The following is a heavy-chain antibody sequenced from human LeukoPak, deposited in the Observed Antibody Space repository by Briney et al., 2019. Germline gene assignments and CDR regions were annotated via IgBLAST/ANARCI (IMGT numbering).Heavy chain of an antibody. CDR3: ARARARIAARPAYPYDY. V-gene: IGHV4-34*01. D-gene: IGHD6-6*01. CDR2: INHSGST. CDR1: GGSISSYY. J-gene: IGHJ4*02. Sequence: SETLSLTCTVSGGSISSYYWSWIRQPPGKGLEWIGEINHSGSTNYSPSLKSRVTISVDTSKNQFSLKLSSVTAADTAVYYCARARARIAARPAYPYDYWGQGTLVTVSS.